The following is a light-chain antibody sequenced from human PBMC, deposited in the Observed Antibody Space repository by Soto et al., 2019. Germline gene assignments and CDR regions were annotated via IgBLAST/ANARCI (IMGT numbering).Light chain of an antibody. CDR2: GAS. J-gene: IGKJ4*01. Sequence: EIVMTQSPAILSVSPGERATLSCRASQSVNSNLAWYQQKPGQAPRLLIYGASTRATGIPARFSGSGSGTEFTLTISSLQSEDFAVYYCQQYDNWPPLSFGGGTKVEIK. V-gene: IGKV3D-15*01. CDR1: QSVNSN. CDR3: QQYDNWPPLS.